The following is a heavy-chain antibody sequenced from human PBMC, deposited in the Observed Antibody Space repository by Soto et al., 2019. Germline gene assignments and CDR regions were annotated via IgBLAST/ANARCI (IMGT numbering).Heavy chain of an antibody. CDR1: GFTVSSTY. Sequence: EVQLVESGGGLIQPGGSLRLSCAASGFTVSSTYMSWVRQAPGKGLEWVSVIDSGGSTYYAASVKGRFTISRDNSKNTLYRQMNSLRAEDTAVYYCARSGYSYGPFDYWGQGTLVTVSS. J-gene: IGHJ4*02. CDR3: ARSGYSYGPFDY. CDR2: IDSGGST. D-gene: IGHD5-18*01. V-gene: IGHV3-53*01.